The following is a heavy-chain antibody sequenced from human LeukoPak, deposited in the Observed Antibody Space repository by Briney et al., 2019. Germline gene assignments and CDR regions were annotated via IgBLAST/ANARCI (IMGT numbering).Heavy chain of an antibody. J-gene: IGHJ4*02. CDR2: IYTSGST. V-gene: IGHV4-61*02. CDR1: GGSISSGSYY. Sequence: SQTLSLTCTVSGGSISSGSYYWSWIRQPAGKGLEWIGRIYTSGSTNYNPSLKSRVTISVDTSKNQFSLKLSSVTAADTAVYYCARETMVRGVIITSGFDYWGQGTLVTVSS. D-gene: IGHD3-10*01. CDR3: ARETMVRGVIITSGFDY.